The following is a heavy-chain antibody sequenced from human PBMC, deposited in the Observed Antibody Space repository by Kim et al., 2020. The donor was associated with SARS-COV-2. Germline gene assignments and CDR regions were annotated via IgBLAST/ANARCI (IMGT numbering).Heavy chain of an antibody. J-gene: IGHJ5*02. CDR3: ATQLRFLNWFDP. D-gene: IGHD5-18*01. CDR2: IIPIFGTA. Sequence: SVKVSCKASGGTFSSYAISWVRQAPGQGLEWMGGIIPIFGTANYAQKFQGRVTITADESTSTAYMELSSLRSEDTAVYYCATQLRFLNWFDPWGQGTLVTVSS. CDR1: GGTFSSYA. V-gene: IGHV1-69*13.